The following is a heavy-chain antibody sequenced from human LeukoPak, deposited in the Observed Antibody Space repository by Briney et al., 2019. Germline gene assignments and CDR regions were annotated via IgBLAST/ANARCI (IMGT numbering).Heavy chain of an antibody. D-gene: IGHD2-2*01. J-gene: IGHJ4*02. Sequence: PGRSLRLSCAASGFTFSTYGIHWVRQAPGKGLEWVAVISYDGSNKYYADSVKGRFTISRDNSKNTLYLQMNSLRAEDTAIYYCAKPHYSSATCLTWGPSYFDYWGQGTLVTVSS. CDR2: ISYDGSNK. V-gene: IGHV3-30*18. CDR3: AKPHYSSATCLTWGPSYFDY. CDR1: GFTFSTYG.